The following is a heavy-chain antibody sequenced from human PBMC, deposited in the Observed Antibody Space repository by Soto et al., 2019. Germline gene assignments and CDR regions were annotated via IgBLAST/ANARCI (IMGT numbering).Heavy chain of an antibody. V-gene: IGHV1-69*13. CDR2: IIPIFGTA. CDR1: GGTFSSYA. D-gene: IGHD1-26*01. Sequence: GASVKVSCKASGGTFSSYAISWVRQAPGQGLEWMGGIIPIFGTANYAQKFQGRVTITADESTSTAYMELSSLRSEDTAVYYCAAREWELKDYYYGMDVWGHGTTVTVSS. J-gene: IGHJ6*02. CDR3: AAREWELKDYYYGMDV.